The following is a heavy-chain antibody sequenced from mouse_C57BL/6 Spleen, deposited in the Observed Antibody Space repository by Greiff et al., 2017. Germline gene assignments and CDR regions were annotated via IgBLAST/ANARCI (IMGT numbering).Heavy chain of an antibody. D-gene: IGHD2-4*01. J-gene: IGHJ1*03. CDR3: ARGGDYDYWYFDV. Sequence: VQLQQSGPELVKPGASVKMSCKASGYTFTDYNMHWVKQSHGKSLEWIGYINPNNGGTSYNQKFKGKATLTVNKSSSTAYMELRSLTSEDSAVYYCARGGDYDYWYFDVWGTGTTVTVSA. V-gene: IGHV1-22*01. CDR1: GYTFTDYN. CDR2: INPNNGGT.